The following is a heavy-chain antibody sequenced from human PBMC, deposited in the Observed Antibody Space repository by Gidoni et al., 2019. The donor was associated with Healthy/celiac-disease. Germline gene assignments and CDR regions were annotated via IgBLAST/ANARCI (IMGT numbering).Heavy chain of an antibody. J-gene: IGHJ3*02. CDR3: VRAYAYDDFDI. CDR2: IESKTDGGTT. CDR1: GFPFSNAW. V-gene: IGHV3-15*04. Sequence: EVQLVESGGGLVKPGGSLRLSCSASGFPFSNAWMSRGRQAPGKGLEWVGRIESKTDGGTTDYAEPVKGRFTISRDDSKNTLYLQMNSLKAEDTAVYYCVRAYAYDDFDIWGQGTMVTVSS. D-gene: IGHD3-16*01.